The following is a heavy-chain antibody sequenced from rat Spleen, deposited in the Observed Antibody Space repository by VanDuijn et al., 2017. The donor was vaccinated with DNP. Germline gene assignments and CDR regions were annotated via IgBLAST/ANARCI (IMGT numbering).Heavy chain of an antibody. V-gene: IGHV4-2*01. CDR2: INKDSSTI. J-gene: IGHJ2*01. CDR3: AKGPNYGGWNDYFDY. CDR1: GFNFNDYW. D-gene: IGHD1-11*01. Sequence: EVKLVESGGGLVQPGRSLKLSCAASGFNFNDYWMGWVRQAPGKGLEWIGQINKDSSTISYSPSLKDKLTISRDSAQNTLYLQMSKLGSEDTAIYYWAKGPNYGGWNDYFDYWGQGVMVTVSS.